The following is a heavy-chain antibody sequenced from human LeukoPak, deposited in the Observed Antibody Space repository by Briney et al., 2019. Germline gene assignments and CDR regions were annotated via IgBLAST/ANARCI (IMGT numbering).Heavy chain of an antibody. D-gene: IGHD1-26*01. J-gene: IGHJ4*02. CDR2: IYHSGST. V-gene: IGHV4-38-2*02. CDR1: GYSISSGYY. Sequence: RPSETLSLTCTVSGYSISSGYYWGWIRQPPGKGLEWIGSIYHSGSTYYNPSLKSRVTISVDTSKNQFSLKLSSVTAADTAVYYCARGGQELRYEYYFDYWGQGTLVTVSS. CDR3: ARGGQELRYEYYFDY.